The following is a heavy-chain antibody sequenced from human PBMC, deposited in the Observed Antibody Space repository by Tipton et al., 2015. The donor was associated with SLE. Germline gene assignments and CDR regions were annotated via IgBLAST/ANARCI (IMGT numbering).Heavy chain of an antibody. CDR1: GYTFTGYY. Sequence: QLVQPGAEVKKPGASVKVSCKASGYTFTGYYMHWVRQAPGQGLEWMGWINPNSGGTNYAQKFQGRVTMTRDTSISTAYMELSRLRSDDTAVYYCAREYILADNWFDPWGQGTLVTVSS. J-gene: IGHJ5*02. CDR2: INPNSGGT. CDR3: AREYILADNWFDP. V-gene: IGHV1-2*02. D-gene: IGHD5-12*01.